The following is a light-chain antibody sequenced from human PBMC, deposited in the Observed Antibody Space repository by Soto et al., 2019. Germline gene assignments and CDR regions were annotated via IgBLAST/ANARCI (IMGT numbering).Light chain of an antibody. V-gene: IGKV3-11*01. J-gene: IGKJ4*01. CDR2: DAS. CDR3: QQRSNWPQLT. CDR1: QSVSIY. Sequence: EIVLTQSPATLSLSPGERATLSCRASQSVSIYLAWYHQKPGQAPRLLIYDASNSATGIPARFSGSGSGTDFTLTISSLEPEDFAVYYCQQRSNWPQLTFGGGTKVEIK.